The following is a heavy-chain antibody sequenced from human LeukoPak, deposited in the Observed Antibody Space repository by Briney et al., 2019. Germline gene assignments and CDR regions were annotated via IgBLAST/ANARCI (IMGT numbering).Heavy chain of an antibody. D-gene: IGHD2-2*01. CDR3: ARGFPIVDCSSTSCPLDAFDI. CDR2: IYPGDSDT. CDR1: GYSFTSYW. Sequence: GESLKISCKGSGYSFTSYWIGWVRQMPGKGLEWMGIIYPGDSDTRYSPSFQGQVTISADKSISTAYLQWSSLKASDTAMYYCARGFPIVDCSSTSCPLDAFDIWGQGTMVAVSS. J-gene: IGHJ3*02. V-gene: IGHV5-51*01.